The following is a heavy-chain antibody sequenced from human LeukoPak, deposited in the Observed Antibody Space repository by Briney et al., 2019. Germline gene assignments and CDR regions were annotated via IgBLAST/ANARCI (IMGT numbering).Heavy chain of an antibody. D-gene: IGHD6-19*01. CDR3: ARDLQGYSSGWYRGDY. Sequence: GGSLRLSCAASGFTFRTYWMSWVRQAPGKGLEWLPIIKQDGSEKYYGDSVKGRFTISRDNAKNSLYLQMNSLRAEDTAVYYCARDLQGYSSGWYRGDYWGQGTLVTVSS. CDR2: IKQDGSEK. CDR1: GFTFRTYW. V-gene: IGHV3-7*01. J-gene: IGHJ4*02.